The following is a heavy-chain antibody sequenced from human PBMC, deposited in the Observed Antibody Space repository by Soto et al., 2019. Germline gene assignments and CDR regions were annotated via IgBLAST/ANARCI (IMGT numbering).Heavy chain of an antibody. Sequence: VQLQESGPGLVKPSETLSLTCSVSGVSTGSYFWSWIRQSPGKGLEWIGYIRYTGGTNYNPSLKSRVTISVDTSTNQFFLKLTSVTAADTAVYYCARTEWLQAFDFWGQGTLVTVSS. J-gene: IGHJ4*02. CDR2: IRYTGGT. D-gene: IGHD5-12*01. V-gene: IGHV4-59*01. CDR1: GVSTGSYF. CDR3: ARTEWLQAFDF.